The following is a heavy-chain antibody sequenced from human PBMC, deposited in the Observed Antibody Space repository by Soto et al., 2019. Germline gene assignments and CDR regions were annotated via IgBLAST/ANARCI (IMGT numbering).Heavy chain of an antibody. CDR3: AKLEDSGSYYAYYDGMDV. D-gene: IGHD1-26*01. V-gene: IGHV3-30*18. CDR1: GFTFSSYG. Sequence: QVQLVESGGGVVQPGRSLRLSCAASGFTFSSYGMHWVRQAPGKGLEWVAVISYDGSNKYYADSVKGRFTISRDNSKNTLYLQMNSLRAEDTAVYYCAKLEDSGSYYAYYDGMDVWGQGTTVTVSS. J-gene: IGHJ6*02. CDR2: ISYDGSNK.